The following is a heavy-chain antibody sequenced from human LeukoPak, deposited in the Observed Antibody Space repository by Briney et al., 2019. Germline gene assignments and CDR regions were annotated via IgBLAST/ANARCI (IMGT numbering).Heavy chain of an antibody. J-gene: IGHJ4*02. V-gene: IGHV3-30*18. Sequence: GGSLRLSCAASGFTFSSYGMHWVRQAPGKGLEWVAVISYDGSNKYYADSVKGRFTISRDNSKDTLYLQMNSLRAEDTAVYYCAKEVRDYGDFHFDYWGQGTLVTVSS. D-gene: IGHD4-17*01. CDR1: GFTFSSYG. CDR2: ISYDGSNK. CDR3: AKEVRDYGDFHFDY.